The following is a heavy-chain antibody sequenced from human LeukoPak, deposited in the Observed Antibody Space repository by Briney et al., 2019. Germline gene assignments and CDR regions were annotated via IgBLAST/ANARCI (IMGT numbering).Heavy chain of an antibody. V-gene: IGHV1-8*01. CDR2: MNPNSGNT. CDR1: GYTFTSYD. Sequence: ASVKVSCKASGYTFTSYDINWVRQATGQGLEWMGWMNPNSGNTGYAQKFQGRVTMTRNTSKTTAYIELSSLRTEDTGVYYCARGRAGEFYDFWSGYDYNWFDPWGQGTLVTVSS. J-gene: IGHJ5*02. CDR3: ARGRAGEFYDFWSGYDYNWFDP. D-gene: IGHD3-3*01.